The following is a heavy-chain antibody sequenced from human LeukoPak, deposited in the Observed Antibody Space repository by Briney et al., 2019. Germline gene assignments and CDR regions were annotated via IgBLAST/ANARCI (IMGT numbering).Heavy chain of an antibody. V-gene: IGHV3-11*05. J-gene: IGHJ6*02. D-gene: IGHD2-21*02. CDR2: ISSGGDST. CDR3: VRATEGGAMDV. Sequence: PGRSLRLSCEASGFSFSDYYMTWIRRAPGEGLEWVSYISSGGDSTSYAESLEGRFTISRDNAKKSLYLRLNSLRPEDTAIYYCVRATEGGAMDVWGQGTTVTVSS. CDR1: GFSFSDYY.